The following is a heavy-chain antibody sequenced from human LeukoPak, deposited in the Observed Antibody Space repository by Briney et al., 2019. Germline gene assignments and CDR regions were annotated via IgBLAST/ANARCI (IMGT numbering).Heavy chain of an antibody. J-gene: IGHJ4*02. CDR1: GYTLTELS. Sequence: GASVKVSCKVSGYTLTELSMHWVRQAPGQGLEWMGYMNPSSTNTVYAQKFQGRLTITRNTPISTAYMELSSLRSEDTAVYYCVREGLDYWGPGTPVTVSS. CDR3: VREGLDY. V-gene: IGHV1-8*03. CDR2: MNPSSTNT.